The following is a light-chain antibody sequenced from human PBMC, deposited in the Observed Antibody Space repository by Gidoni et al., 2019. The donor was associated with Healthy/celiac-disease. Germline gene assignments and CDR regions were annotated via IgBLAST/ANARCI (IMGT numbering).Light chain of an antibody. CDR2: EGS. J-gene: IGLJ2*01. Sequence: QYALTQPASVSGSPGQSITIACTGTSRDVGSYNLVSWYQPHPGKAPKLMIYEGSKRPSGVSNLFSGSKSGNTASLTISGLQAEDEADYYCCSYAGSSTFHVVFGGGTKLTVL. V-gene: IGLV2-23*03. CDR1: SRDVGSYNL. CDR3: CSYAGSSTFHVV.